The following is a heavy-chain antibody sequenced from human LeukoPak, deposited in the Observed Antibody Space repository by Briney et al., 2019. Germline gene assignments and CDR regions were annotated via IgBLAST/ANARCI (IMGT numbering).Heavy chain of an antibody. CDR1: GFTFNSYG. Sequence: QTWGALRLSCAASGFTFNSYGMTWVRQAPGKGLEWVGNIKQDGSEKYYMDSVKGRFTISRDNAKNSVYLQMNSLRVEDTAVYYCARDFRFHDDYWGQGTLVTVSS. V-gene: IGHV3-7*01. CDR2: IKQDGSEK. CDR3: ARDFRFHDDY. J-gene: IGHJ4*02.